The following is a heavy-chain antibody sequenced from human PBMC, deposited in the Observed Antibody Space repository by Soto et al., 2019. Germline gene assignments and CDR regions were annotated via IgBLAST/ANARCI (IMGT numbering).Heavy chain of an antibody. CDR2: IRSKANSYAT. CDR3: IVVVPAAADAFDI. CDR1: GFTFSGSA. V-gene: IGHV3-73*01. J-gene: IGHJ3*02. Sequence: PGGSLRLSCAASGFTFSGSAMHWVRQASGKGLEWVGRIRSKANSYATAYAASVKGRFTISRDDSKNTAYLQMNSLKTEDTAVYSCIVVVPAAADAFDIWGQGTMVTVSS. D-gene: IGHD2-2*01.